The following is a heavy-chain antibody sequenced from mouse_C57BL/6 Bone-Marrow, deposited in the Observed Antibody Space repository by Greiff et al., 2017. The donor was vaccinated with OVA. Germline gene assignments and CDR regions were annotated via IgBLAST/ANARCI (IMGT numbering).Heavy chain of an antibody. CDR3: ARSRGITTVVRYFDY. V-gene: IGHV1-54*01. J-gene: IGHJ2*01. CDR1: GYAFTNYL. CDR2: INPGSGGT. Sequence: QVQLQQSGAELVRPGTSVKVSCKASGYAFTNYLIEWVKQRPGQGLEWIGVINPGSGGTNYNEKFKGKATLTAEKSSSTAYMQLSSLTSEDSAVYFCARSRGITTVVRYFDYWGQGTTLTVSS. D-gene: IGHD1-1*01.